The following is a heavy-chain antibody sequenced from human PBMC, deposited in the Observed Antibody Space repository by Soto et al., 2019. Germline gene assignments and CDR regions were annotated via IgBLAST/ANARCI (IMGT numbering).Heavy chain of an antibody. Sequence: QVQLVESGGGVVQPGRSLRLSCAASGFTFSSYGMHWVRQAPGKGLEWVAVISYDGSNKYYADSVKGRFTISRDNSKNTLYLQMNSLRAEDTAVYYCAKGAYYYDSSGLPEYFQNWGQGTLVTVSS. CDR3: AKGAYYYDSSGLPEYFQN. J-gene: IGHJ1*01. CDR1: GFTFSSYG. CDR2: ISYDGSNK. V-gene: IGHV3-30*18. D-gene: IGHD3-22*01.